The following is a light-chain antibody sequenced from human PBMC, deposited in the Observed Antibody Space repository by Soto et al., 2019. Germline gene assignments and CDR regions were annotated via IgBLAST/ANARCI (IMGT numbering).Light chain of an antibody. CDR1: QRIGSY. V-gene: IGKV1-39*01. J-gene: IGKJ5*01. CDR3: QQTHADPLT. CDR2: AAS. Sequence: DVQMTQSPSSLSASVGDRVTIACRASQRIGSYLTWYQQKPGEAPKVLIFAASSLRSGVPSRFSGSGYGTEFTLTINNLHPEDSATYYCQQTHADPLTFGQGTRLEIK.